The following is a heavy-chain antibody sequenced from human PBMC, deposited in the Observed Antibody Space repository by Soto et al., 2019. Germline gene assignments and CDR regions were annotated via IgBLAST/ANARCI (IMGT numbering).Heavy chain of an antibody. V-gene: IGHV3-72*01. CDR1: GFTLSDHY. J-gene: IGHJ4*02. Sequence: GGSLRLSCGGSGFTLSDHYMDWVRQAPGKGLEWVGRSRDKPQGYSTAYAASVKGRFTTSRDESKNSAYLQMNSLKTEDTAVYYCVRATYFSDSSGYTRCLDYWGQGTLVTVSS. CDR3: VRATYFSDSSGYTRCLDY. D-gene: IGHD3-22*01. CDR2: SRDKPQGYST.